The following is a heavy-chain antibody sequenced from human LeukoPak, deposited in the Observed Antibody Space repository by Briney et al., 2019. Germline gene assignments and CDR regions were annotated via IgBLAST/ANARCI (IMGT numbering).Heavy chain of an antibody. D-gene: IGHD6-13*01. J-gene: IGHJ1*01. CDR3: ARVAIAAAGTLGYFQH. V-gene: IGHV1-18*01. Sequence: ASVKVSCKASGYTFTSYGISWVRPAPGQGLEWMGWISAYNGNTNYAQKLQGRVTMTTDTSTSTAYMELRSLRSDDTAVYYCARVAIAAAGTLGYFQHWGQGTLVTVSS. CDR2: ISAYNGNT. CDR1: GYTFTSYG.